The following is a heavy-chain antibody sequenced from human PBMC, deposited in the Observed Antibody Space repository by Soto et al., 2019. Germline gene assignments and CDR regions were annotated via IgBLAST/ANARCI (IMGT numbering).Heavy chain of an antibody. CDR1: GFTFSSYA. J-gene: IGHJ6*02. CDR2: ISYDRSNK. V-gene: IGHV3-30-3*01. CDR3: ARDELTMVRGVTRYYYYGMDV. D-gene: IGHD3-10*01. Sequence: PGGSLRLSCAASGFTFSSYAMHWVRQAPGKGLEWVAVISYDRSNKYYADSVKGRFTISRDNSKNTLYLQMNSLRDEDTAVYYCARDELTMVRGVTRYYYYGMDVWGQGTTVTVSS.